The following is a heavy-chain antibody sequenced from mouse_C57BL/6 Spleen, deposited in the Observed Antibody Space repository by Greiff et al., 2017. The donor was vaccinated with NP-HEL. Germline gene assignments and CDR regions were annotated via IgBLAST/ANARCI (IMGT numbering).Heavy chain of an antibody. CDR1: GYTFTSYW. V-gene: IGHV1-52*01. J-gene: IGHJ2*01. Sequence: QVQLQQPGAELVRPGSSVKLSCKASGYTFTSYWMHWVKQRPIQGLEWIGNIDPSDSETHYNQKFKDKATLTVDKSSSTAYMQLSSLTSEDSAVYCCARRDGNYLDYWGQGTTLTVSS. CDR3: ARRDGNYLDY. D-gene: IGHD2-1*01. CDR2: IDPSDSET.